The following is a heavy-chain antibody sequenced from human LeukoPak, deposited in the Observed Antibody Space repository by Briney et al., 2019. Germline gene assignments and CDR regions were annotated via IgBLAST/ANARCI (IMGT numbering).Heavy chain of an antibody. J-gene: IGHJ4*02. Sequence: GESLKISCTGSGYSFTSYWIGWVRQMSGKGLEWMGMIYPGDSDTSYSPSFQGQVTFSADESISTAYLQWSSLKASDTAMFYCARLARGDTAMALVTTAFDYWGQGTLVTVSS. CDR2: IYPGDSDT. V-gene: IGHV5-51*01. CDR3: ARLARGDTAMALVTTAFDY. D-gene: IGHD5-18*01. CDR1: GYSFTSYW.